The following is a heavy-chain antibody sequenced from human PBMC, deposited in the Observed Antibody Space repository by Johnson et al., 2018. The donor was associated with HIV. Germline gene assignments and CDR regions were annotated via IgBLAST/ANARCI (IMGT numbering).Heavy chain of an antibody. CDR3: AKSTQANILRESGPYGAFDI. J-gene: IGHJ3*02. V-gene: IGHV3-30*04. D-gene: IGHD3-10*01. CDR2: ISYDGSNK. CDR1: GFTFSSYA. Sequence: QVQLVESGGGVVQPGRSLRLSCAASGFTFSSYAMHWVRQAPGKGLEWVAVISYDGSNKYYADSVKGRLTISRDNSKNTLYVQMNSLRAEDTAVYYCAKSTQANILRESGPYGAFDIWGQGTMVTVSS.